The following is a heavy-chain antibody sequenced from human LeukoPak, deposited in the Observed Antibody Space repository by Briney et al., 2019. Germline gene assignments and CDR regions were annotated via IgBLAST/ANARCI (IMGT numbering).Heavy chain of an antibody. V-gene: IGHV4-4*07. CDR3: ARDLDYGDYEYAFDI. CDR1: GGSISSYY. D-gene: IGHD4-17*01. CDR2: IYTSGST. Sequence: PSETLSLTCTVSGGSISSYYWSWIRQPAGKGLEWVGRIYTSGSTNYNPSLKRRVTMSVDTSKNQFSLKLSSVTAADTAVYYCARDLDYGDYEYAFDIWGQGTMVTVSS. J-gene: IGHJ3*02.